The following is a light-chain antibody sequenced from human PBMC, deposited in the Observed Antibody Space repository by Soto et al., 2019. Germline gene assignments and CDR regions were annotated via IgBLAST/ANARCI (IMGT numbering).Light chain of an antibody. Sequence: QSALTQPASVSGSPGQSITISCTGTSSDVGGYNYVSWYQQQSGKAPKLMIHEVSSRPSGVSNRFSGSKSGNTASLTISGLQAEDEADYYCAAWDDSLNDYVFGTGTKVTVL. J-gene: IGLJ1*01. V-gene: IGLV2-14*01. CDR3: AAWDDSLNDYV. CDR2: EVS. CDR1: SSDVGGYNY.